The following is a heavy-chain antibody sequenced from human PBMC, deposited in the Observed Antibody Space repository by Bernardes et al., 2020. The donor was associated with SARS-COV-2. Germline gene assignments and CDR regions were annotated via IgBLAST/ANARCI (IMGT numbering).Heavy chain of an antibody. CDR2: IYYTGST. CDR1: GGSIGGYY. V-gene: IGHV4-59*01. J-gene: IGHJ4*02. Sequence: SEPLSLTCTVSGGSIGGYYWSWVRQTPGKGLEWIGYIYYTGSTNYSPSLQSRVIMSIDTSNNEFYLSLTSVTGADTAVYYCARYSRFRWYFDSWGQGTQVTVSS. CDR3: ARYSRFRWYFDS. D-gene: IGHD2-15*01.